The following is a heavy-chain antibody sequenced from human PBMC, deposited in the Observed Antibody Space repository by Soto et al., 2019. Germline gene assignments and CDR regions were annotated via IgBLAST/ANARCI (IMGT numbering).Heavy chain of an antibody. J-gene: IGHJ6*02. D-gene: IGHD5-18*01. Sequence: QVQLVQSGAEVKKPGSSVKVSCKASGGTFSSYTISWVRQAPGQGLEWMGGIIPILGIANYAQKFQGRVTISSDKSTSTGYMELSSLRSEDTAVYYCARLLGGHTYGPGGNYGMDVWGQGTMVTVSS. CDR1: GGTFSSYT. CDR3: ARLLGGHTYGPGGNYGMDV. V-gene: IGHV1-69*02. CDR2: IIPILGIA.